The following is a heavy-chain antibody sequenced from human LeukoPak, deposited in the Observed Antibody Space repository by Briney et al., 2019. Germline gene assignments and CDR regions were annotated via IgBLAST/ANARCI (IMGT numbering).Heavy chain of an antibody. V-gene: IGHV1-8*01. CDR2: MNPNSGNT. Sequence: ASVKVSCKASGYTFTSYDINWVRQATGQGLEWMGWMNPNSGNTRYAQKFQGRVTMTRYTSISTAYMELSSLRSKDTAVYYCAXXXXXXXXRSPTNWFDPWGQGTLVTVSS. CDR3: AXXXXXXXXRSPTNWFDP. CDR1: GYTFTSYD. J-gene: IGHJ5*02. D-gene: IGHD3-10*01.